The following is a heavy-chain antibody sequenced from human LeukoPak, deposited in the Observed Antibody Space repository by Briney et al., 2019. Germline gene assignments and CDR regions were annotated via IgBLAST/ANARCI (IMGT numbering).Heavy chain of an antibody. CDR1: GFTFDDYA. Sequence: GGSLRLSCAASGFTFDDYAMHWVRQAPGKGLEWVSGISWNSGSIGYADSVKGRFTISRDNAKNSLYLQMNSLRAEDTALYYCAKDSHRDTYYYDSSGYYYCDYWGQGNLVTVSS. CDR2: ISWNSGSI. J-gene: IGHJ4*02. D-gene: IGHD3-22*01. CDR3: AKDSHRDTYYYDSSGYYYCDY. V-gene: IGHV3-9*01.